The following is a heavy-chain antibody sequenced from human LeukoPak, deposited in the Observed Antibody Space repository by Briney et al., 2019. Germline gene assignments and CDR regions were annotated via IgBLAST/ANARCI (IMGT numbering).Heavy chain of an antibody. D-gene: IGHD4-11*01. CDR2: IYYSGST. CDR3: ARHTTGNGMDV. V-gene: IGHV4-59*08. J-gene: IGHJ6*02. Sequence: PSETLSLTCTVSGGSISSYHWSWTRQPPGKGLEWIGYIYYSGSTSYNPSLKSRVTISVDTSKNQFSLKLSSVTAADTAVYFCARHTTGNGMDVWGQGTTVTVSS. CDR1: GGSISSYH.